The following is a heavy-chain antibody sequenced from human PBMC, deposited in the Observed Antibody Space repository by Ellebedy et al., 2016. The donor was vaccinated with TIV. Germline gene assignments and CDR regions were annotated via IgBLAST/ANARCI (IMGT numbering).Heavy chain of an antibody. CDR2: ISSSSNI. CDR3: ARDGAAYCGGDCTSPFDY. J-gene: IGHJ4*02. CDR1: GFTFNSYS. Sequence: PGGSLRLSCAASGFTFNSYSMNWVRQSQGKGLEWVSYISSSSNIYYADSVKGRFTISRDNGKNSLYLQMNSLRDEDTAVYYCARDGAAYCGGDCTSPFDYWGQGTLVTVSS. D-gene: IGHD2-21*02. V-gene: IGHV3-48*02.